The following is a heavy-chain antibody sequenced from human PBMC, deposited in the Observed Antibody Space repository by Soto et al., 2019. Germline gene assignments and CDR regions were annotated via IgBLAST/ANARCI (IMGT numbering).Heavy chain of an antibody. D-gene: IGHD3-3*01. V-gene: IGHV4-34*01. J-gene: IGHJ4*02. Sequence: SETLSLTCAVYGGSFSGYYWSWIRQPPGKGLEWIGEINHSGSTNYNPSLKSRVTISVDTSKNQFSLKLSSVTAADTAVYYCARGLRKGLETTNNGDYDFWSGYPGFDYWGQGTLVTVSS. CDR1: GGSFSGYY. CDR2: INHSGST. CDR3: ARGLRKGLETTNNGDYDFWSGYPGFDY.